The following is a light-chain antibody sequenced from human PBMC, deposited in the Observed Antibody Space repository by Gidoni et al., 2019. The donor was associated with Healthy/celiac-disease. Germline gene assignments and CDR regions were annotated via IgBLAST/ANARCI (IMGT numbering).Light chain of an antibody. CDR3: QQSYSTPRT. Sequence: DIQMNQSPYSLSASVGDRVTITCRASQSSSSYLNWYQQKPGKDPKLLIYAASSLQSGVPSRFSGSGSGTDFTLTISSLQPEDFATDYCQQSYSTPRTCGQETKLEIK. J-gene: IGKJ2*01. CDR2: AAS. V-gene: IGKV1-39*01. CDR1: QSSSSY.